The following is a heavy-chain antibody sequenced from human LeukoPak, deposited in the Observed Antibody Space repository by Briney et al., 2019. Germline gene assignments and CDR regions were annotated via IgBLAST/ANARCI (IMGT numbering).Heavy chain of an antibody. V-gene: IGHV4-39*01. J-gene: IGHJ4*02. Sequence: PSETLSLTCTVSGGSISSSSYYWGWIRRPPGKGLEWIGSIYYSGSTYYNPSLKSRVTISVDTSKNQFSLKLSSVTAADTAVYYCARTGSDGDYVGYWGQGTLVTVSS. CDR1: GGSISSSSYY. CDR3: ARTGSDGDYVGY. D-gene: IGHD4-17*01. CDR2: IYYSGST.